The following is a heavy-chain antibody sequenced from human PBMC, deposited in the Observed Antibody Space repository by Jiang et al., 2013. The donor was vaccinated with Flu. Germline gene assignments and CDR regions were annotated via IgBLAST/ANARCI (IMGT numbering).Heavy chain of an antibody. J-gene: IGHJ4*02. CDR2: IRGSRASST. V-gene: IGHV3-23*04. D-gene: IGHD2-15*01. CDR3: AKDKDRVVVAATLDY. Sequence: VQLVESGGGWVQPGGSLRLSCAASEFTFRSYAMSWVRQAPGKGLEWVSTIRGSRASSTYYADSVKGRFTISRDNSRNTLYLQMNSLRAEDTAVYYCAKDKDRVVVAATLDYWGQGTLVTVSS. CDR1: EFTFRSYA.